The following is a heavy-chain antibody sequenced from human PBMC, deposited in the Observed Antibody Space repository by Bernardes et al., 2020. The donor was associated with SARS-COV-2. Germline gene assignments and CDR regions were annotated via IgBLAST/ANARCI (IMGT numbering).Heavy chain of an antibody. J-gene: IGHJ6*02. CDR3: ARGTTLYCYAMDV. V-gene: IGHV4-59*01. CDR2: IYSSGNT. Sequence: SETLSLTCTVSGGAISSYYWSWIRQPPGKGLEWIGYIYSSGNTNYNPSLKSRVTISVDTSKNHFSLKLNSVTAADTALYYCARGTTLYCYAMDVWGQGTTVAV. CDR1: GGAISSYY.